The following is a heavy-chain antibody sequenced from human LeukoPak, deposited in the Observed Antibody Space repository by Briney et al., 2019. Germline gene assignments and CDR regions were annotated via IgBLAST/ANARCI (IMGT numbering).Heavy chain of an antibody. CDR3: ARNFHPGNWDY. V-gene: IGHV1-69*06. CDR2: IIPIFGTA. Sequence: SVKVSCKASGGTFSSYAISWVRQAPGQGLEWMGGIIPIFGTANYAQKFQGRVTITADKSTSTAYMELRSLRSDDTAVYYCARNFHPGNWDYWGQGTLVTVSS. D-gene: IGHD1-14*01. CDR1: GGTFSSYA. J-gene: IGHJ4*02.